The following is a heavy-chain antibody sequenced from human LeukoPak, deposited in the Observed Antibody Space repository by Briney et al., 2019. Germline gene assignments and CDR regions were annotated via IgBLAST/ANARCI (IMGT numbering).Heavy chain of an antibody. CDR3: TRVGYIDEGIDY. CDR2: IKQDGSKK. J-gene: IGHJ4*02. V-gene: IGHV3-7*04. CDR1: GFPFSSYW. Sequence: GGSLRLSCVASGFPFSSYWMTWVRQAPGKGLEWVANIKQDGSKKSYVDSVKGRFIISRDNAKNSLYLQMNSLRAEDTAIYYCTRVGYIDEGIDYWGQGTLVTVSS. D-gene: IGHD5-24*01.